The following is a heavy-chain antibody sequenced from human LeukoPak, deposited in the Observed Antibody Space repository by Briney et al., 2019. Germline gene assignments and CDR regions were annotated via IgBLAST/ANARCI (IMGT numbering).Heavy chain of an antibody. Sequence: PSETLSLTCTVSGGSISSGGYYWSWIRQHPGTGLEWIGYIYYSGSTNYNPSLKSRVTISVDTSKNQFSLKLSSVTAADTAVYYCARGYGSMVSLYGMDVWGQGTTVTVSS. CDR2: IYYSGST. D-gene: IGHD3-10*01. CDR3: ARGYGSMVSLYGMDV. J-gene: IGHJ6*02. CDR1: GGSISSGGYY. V-gene: IGHV4-61*08.